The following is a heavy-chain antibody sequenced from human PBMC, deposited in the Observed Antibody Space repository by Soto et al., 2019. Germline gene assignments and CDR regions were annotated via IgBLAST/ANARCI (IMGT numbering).Heavy chain of an antibody. V-gene: IGHV1-69*06. Sequence: QQQLVQSGAEVKKPGSSVKVSCKASGGTFGNYAISWVRQAPGQGLEWMGKIIPIFKTANYAQKFQGRITITADRSPRTDTAYMELSSLRAEDTALYYCAGVSIPGIYGEDVWGQGTTGTVSS. D-gene: IGHD2-2*01. CDR2: IIPIFKTA. J-gene: IGHJ6*02. CDR1: GGTFGNYA. CDR3: AGVSIPGIYGEDV.